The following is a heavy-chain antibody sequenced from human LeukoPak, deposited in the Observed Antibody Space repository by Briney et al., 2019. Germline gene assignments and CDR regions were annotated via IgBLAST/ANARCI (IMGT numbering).Heavy chain of an antibody. CDR2: TSSSSSHT. V-gene: IGHV3-11*05. Sequence: PGGSLRLSCAASGFTFSDYYMSWIRQAPGKGLEWVSYTSSSSSHTNYADSVKGRFTISRDNAKNSLFLQMNSLRAEDTAMYYCARAASRGYSYGFDYWGQGTLVTVSS. D-gene: IGHD5-18*01. CDR1: GFTFSDYY. J-gene: IGHJ4*02. CDR3: ARAASRGYSYGFDY.